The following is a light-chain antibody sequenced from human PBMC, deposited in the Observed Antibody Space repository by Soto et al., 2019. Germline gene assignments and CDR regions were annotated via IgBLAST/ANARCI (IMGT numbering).Light chain of an antibody. CDR3: QKYNSAPLT. V-gene: IGKV1-5*03. J-gene: IGKJ1*01. CDR1: QDINKW. Sequence: DIQMTQSPSTLSASVGDRVTITCRASQDINKWLAWYQQKPGQAPKLLISKASNLESGVPSRFSGSGSGPEYTLTISSLQPEDVATYYCQKYNSAPLTFGQGTKVDIK. CDR2: KAS.